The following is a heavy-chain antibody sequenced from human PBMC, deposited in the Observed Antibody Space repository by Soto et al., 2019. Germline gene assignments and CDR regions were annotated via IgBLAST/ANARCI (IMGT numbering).Heavy chain of an antibody. D-gene: IGHD3-10*01. Sequence: VGSLRLSCAASEFTFSSYGMHWVRQAPGKGLEWVAVISYDGSNKYYADSVKGRFTISRDNSKNTLYLQMNSLRAEDTAVYYCAKVILGITGPTWAGKGGLDYWGQGTLVTVSS. CDR2: ISYDGSNK. J-gene: IGHJ4*02. CDR3: AKVILGITGPTWAGKGGLDY. CDR1: EFTFSSYG. V-gene: IGHV3-30*18.